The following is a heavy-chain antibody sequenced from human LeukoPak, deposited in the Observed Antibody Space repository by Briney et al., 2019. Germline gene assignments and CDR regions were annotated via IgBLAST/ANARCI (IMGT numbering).Heavy chain of an antibody. CDR3: ARGPNRITMMIGDAFDI. CDR1: GGSISSYY. V-gene: IGHV4-4*07. Sequence: PSKTLSLTCTVSGGSISSYYWSWIRQPAGKGLEWIGRIYTSGSASYNPSLKSRVTMSVDTSKNQFSLKLSSVTAADTAVYYCARGPNRITMMIGDAFDIWGQGTMVTISS. J-gene: IGHJ3*02. D-gene: IGHD3-22*01. CDR2: IYTSGSA.